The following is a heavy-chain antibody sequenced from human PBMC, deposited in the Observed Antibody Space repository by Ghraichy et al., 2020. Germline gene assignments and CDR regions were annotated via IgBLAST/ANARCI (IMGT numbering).Heavy chain of an antibody. Sequence: GESLNISCAASGFTFSNYDMHWVRQASGKGLEWVSFIRFDGGTNYYADSVKGRFTISRDNSKNTLYLQMNSLRPEDAAVYYCTKDPPRDSSGSGSYGDYWGQGTLVTVSS. CDR3: TKDPPRDSSGSGSYGDY. V-gene: IGHV3-30*02. D-gene: IGHD3-10*01. J-gene: IGHJ4*02. CDR2: IRFDGGTN. CDR1: GFTFSNYD.